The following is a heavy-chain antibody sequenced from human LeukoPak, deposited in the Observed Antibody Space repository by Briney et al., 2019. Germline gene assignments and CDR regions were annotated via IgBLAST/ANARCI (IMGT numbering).Heavy chain of an antibody. CDR1: GFTFSSYW. D-gene: IGHD6-13*01. J-gene: IGHJ4*02. Sequence: GGSLRLSCAASGFTFSSYWMYWVRQAPGKGLVSVSRTNGDGSSTSYADSVKGRFTISRDNAKNTLYLQMNSLRAEDTAVYYCARDSPGIAAAGFGWGQGTLVTVSS. CDR2: TNGDGSST. V-gene: IGHV3-74*01. CDR3: ARDSPGIAAAGFG.